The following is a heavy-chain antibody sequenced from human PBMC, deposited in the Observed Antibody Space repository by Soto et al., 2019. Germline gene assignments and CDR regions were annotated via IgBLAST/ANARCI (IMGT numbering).Heavy chain of an antibody. Sequence: HGESLKISCKGSGYSFTSYWITWVRQMPGKGLEWMGRIDPSDSYTNYSPSFQGHVTISADKSISTAYLQWSSLKASDTAMYYCAKPHSRNFDYWGQGTLVTVSS. V-gene: IGHV5-10-1*01. CDR2: IDPSDSYT. CDR3: AKPHSRNFDY. D-gene: IGHD6-13*01. CDR1: GYSFTSYW. J-gene: IGHJ4*02.